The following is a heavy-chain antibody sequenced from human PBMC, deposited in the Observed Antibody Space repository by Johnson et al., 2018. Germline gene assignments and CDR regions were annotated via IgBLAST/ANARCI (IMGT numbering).Heavy chain of an antibody. D-gene: IGHD3-3*01. J-gene: IGHJ6*02. CDR3: TSWSGYYGSYYYGMDV. V-gene: IGHV3-49*03. CDR2: IRGKADGGPT. Sequence: VQLLETGGGLVQPGRSLRLSCTASGFTFGDYAMSWFRQAPGKGLEWVGFIRGKADGGPTEDAASVQGRFTISRDDSKSIAYLQMNSLKTEDTAVYYCTSWSGYYGSYYYGMDVWGQGTTVTVSS. CDR1: GFTFGDYA.